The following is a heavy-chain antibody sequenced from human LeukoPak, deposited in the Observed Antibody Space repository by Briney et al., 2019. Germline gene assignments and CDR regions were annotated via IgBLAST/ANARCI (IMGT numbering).Heavy chain of an antibody. V-gene: IGHV3-53*01. CDR3: AKGAVDFWSGYYKVFAFDI. CDR1: GFTVSSNY. CDR2: IYSGGST. Sequence: GGSLRLSCAASGFTVSSNYMSWVRQAPGKGLEWVSVIYSGGSTYYADSVKGRFTISRDNSKNTLYLQMNSLRAEDTAVYYCAKGAVDFWSGYYKVFAFDIWGQGTMVTVSS. J-gene: IGHJ3*02. D-gene: IGHD3-3*01.